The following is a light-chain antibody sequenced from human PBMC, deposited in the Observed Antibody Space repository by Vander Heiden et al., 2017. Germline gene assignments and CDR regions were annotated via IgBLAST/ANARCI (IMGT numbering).Light chain of an antibody. V-gene: IGLV3-1*01. Sequence: SYELTQPPSVSVSPRQTASITCPGDKLGDTHACWYPQKPGQLPVLVIYQDSKRPSGIPERFSGSNSGNTATLTISGTQAMDEADYYCQAWDSSTVVFGGGTKLTVL. CDR2: QDS. CDR3: QAWDSSTVV. J-gene: IGLJ2*01. CDR1: KLGDTH.